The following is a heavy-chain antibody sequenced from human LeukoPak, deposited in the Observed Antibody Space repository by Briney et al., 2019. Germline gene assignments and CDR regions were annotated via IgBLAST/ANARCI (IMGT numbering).Heavy chain of an antibody. J-gene: IGHJ4*02. V-gene: IGHV5-51*01. CDR2: IYPGDSDT. Sequence: KHGESLKISCKGSGYSFTSYWIGWVRQMPGKGLEWMGIIYPGDSDTRYSPSFQGQVTISADKSISTAYLQWSSLKASDTAMYYCARRARDLLGSTNYFDYWGQGTLVTVSS. CDR1: GYSFTSYW. CDR3: ARRARDLLGSTNYFDY. D-gene: IGHD1-26*01.